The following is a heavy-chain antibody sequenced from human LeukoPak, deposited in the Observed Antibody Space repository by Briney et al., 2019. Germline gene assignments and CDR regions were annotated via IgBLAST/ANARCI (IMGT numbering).Heavy chain of an antibody. J-gene: IGHJ4*02. CDR1: GFTFSSYG. V-gene: IGHV3-30*18. CDR2: ISYDGSNK. CDR3: AKGGSYYGSGSYYNEPLDY. Sequence: GGSLRLSCAASGFTFSSYGMHWVRQAPGKGLEWVAVISYDGSNKYYVDSVKGRFTISRDNSKNTLYLQMNSLRAEDMAVYYCAKGGSYYGSGSYYNEPLDYWGQGTLVTVSS. D-gene: IGHD3-10*01.